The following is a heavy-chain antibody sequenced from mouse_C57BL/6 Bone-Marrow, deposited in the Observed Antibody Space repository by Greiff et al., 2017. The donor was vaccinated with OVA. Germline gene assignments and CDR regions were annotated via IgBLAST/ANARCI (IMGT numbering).Heavy chain of an antibody. CDR1: GYTFTSYG. D-gene: IGHD1-1*01. CDR2: IYIGNGYT. V-gene: IGHV1-58*01. CDR3: ARSDDYYGSSFFDY. Sequence: EVKLVESGAELVRPGSSVKMSCKTSGYTFTSYGINWVKQRPGQGLEWIGYIYIGNGYTEYNEKFKGKATLTSDTSSSTAYMQLSSLTSEDSAIYFCARSDDYYGSSFFDYWGQGTTLTVSS. J-gene: IGHJ2*01.